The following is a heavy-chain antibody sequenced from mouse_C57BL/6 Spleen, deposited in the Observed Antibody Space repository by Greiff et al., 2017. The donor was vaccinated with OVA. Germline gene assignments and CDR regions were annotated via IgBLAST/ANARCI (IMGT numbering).Heavy chain of an antibody. V-gene: IGHV1-42*01. CDR1: GYSFTGYY. D-gene: IGHD2-3*01. CDR3: ARWGDGSYYFDY. CDR2: INPSTGGT. Sequence: EVQLQQSGPELVKPGASVKISCKASGYSFTGYYMNWVKQSPEKSLEWIGEINPSTGGTTYNQKFKAKATLTVDKSSSTAYMQLKSLTSEDSAVYYCARWGDGSYYFDYWGQGTTLTVSS. J-gene: IGHJ2*01.